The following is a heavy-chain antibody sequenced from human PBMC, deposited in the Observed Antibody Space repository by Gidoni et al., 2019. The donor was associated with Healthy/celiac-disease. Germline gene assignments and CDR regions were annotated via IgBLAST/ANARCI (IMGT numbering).Heavy chain of an antibody. J-gene: IGHJ4*02. CDR3: TRHSGGSGSSDY. D-gene: IGHD3-10*01. CDR1: GLTVSGSA. Sequence: EVQLVEPGGGLVQPGGSLNLSRAAPGLTVSGSAMHWVRQASGKGLEWVGLIRSKANSYATAYATSVKGRFTISRDDSKNTAYLQMNSLKTEDTAVYDCTRHSGGSGSSDYWGQGTLVTVSS. CDR2: IRSKANSYAT. V-gene: IGHV3-73*02.